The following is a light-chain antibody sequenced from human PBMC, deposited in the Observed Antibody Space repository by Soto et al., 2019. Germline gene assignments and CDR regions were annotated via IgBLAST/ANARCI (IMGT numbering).Light chain of an antibody. CDR3: SSFTSRTTVL. CDR2: EVS. J-gene: IGLJ2*01. V-gene: IGLV2-14*01. CDR1: SNDVGGYNY. Sequence: QSALTQPASVSGSPGQSITISCTGTSNDVGGYNYVSWYQQHPGKAPKLMMYEVSNRPSGVSDRFSGSKSGNTASLIISGLLAEDEADYYCSSFTSRTTVLFGGGTKLTAL.